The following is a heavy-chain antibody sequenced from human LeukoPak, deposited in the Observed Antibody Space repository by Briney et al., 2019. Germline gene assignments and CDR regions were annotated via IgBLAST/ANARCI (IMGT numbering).Heavy chain of an antibody. J-gene: IGHJ4*02. CDR2: ISSGSSTI. Sequence: GGSLRLSCAASGFTFSSYRMTWVRQAPGKGLEWVSYISSGSSTIYYADSVKGRFTISRDNAKNSLYLQMNSLRAEDTAVYYCAKAIAGYGSGSYWGQGTLVTVSS. CDR1: GFTFSSYR. V-gene: IGHV3-48*01. D-gene: IGHD3-10*01. CDR3: AKAIAGYGSGSY.